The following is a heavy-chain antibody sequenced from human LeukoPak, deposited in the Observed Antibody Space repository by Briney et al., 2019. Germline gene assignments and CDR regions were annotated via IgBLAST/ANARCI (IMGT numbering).Heavy chain of an antibody. Sequence: ASVNVSCKASGYTFTGYYMHWVRQAPGQGLEWMGWINPNSGGTNYAQKFQGRVTMTRDTSINTAYMELSRLRSDDTAVYYCARVFGGKLPFDYWGQGTLVTVSS. D-gene: IGHD4-23*01. J-gene: IGHJ4*02. V-gene: IGHV1-2*02. CDR3: ARVFGGKLPFDY. CDR1: GYTFTGYY. CDR2: INPNSGGT.